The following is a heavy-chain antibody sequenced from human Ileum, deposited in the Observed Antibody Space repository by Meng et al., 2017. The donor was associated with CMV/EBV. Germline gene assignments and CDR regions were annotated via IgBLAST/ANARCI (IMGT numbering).Heavy chain of an antibody. CDR1: GFAFSASA. D-gene: IGHD4/OR15-4a*01. V-gene: IGHV3-30*02. CDR3: ARPPSLWDYGSLDPFDL. CDR2: IRDDGSRQ. J-gene: IGHJ4*02. Sequence: GGSLRLSCAASGFAFSASAMHWVRQAPGKGLEWVALIRDDGSRQWYGDSAKGRFTISRDNSKKTVYLEMNSLRPEDTAMYFCARPPSLWDYGSLDPFDLWGQGTLVTVSS.